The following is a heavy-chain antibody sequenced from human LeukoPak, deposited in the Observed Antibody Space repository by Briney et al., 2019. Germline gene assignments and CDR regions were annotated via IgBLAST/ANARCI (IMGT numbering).Heavy chain of an antibody. Sequence: PVKVSCKASGGTFSNYAINWVRQAPGQGLEWMGGIIPTFGTPNYAQEFQDRVTITADESSSTAYMELSSLRSEDSAVYYCAREKSIATFDPWGQGTLVTVSS. CDR2: IIPTFGTP. V-gene: IGHV1-69*13. CDR1: GGTFSNYA. J-gene: IGHJ5*02. CDR3: AREKSIATFDP. D-gene: IGHD6-6*01.